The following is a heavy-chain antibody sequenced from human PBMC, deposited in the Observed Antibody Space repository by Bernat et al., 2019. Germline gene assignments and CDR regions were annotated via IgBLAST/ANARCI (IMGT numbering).Heavy chain of an antibody. Sequence: VQLVESGGGVVQPGRSLRLSCAASGFTFSSYGMHWVRQAPGKGLEWVANINQDGSEKNYVNSVKGRFTIFRDNTKGSLFLQMNGLRAEDTAYYYCAREGGAGYSFDYWGREPWSPSP. CDR2: INQDGSEK. J-gene: IGHJ4*02. CDR3: AREGGAGYSFDY. CDR1: GFTFSSYG. V-gene: IGHV3-7*03. D-gene: IGHD3-16*01.